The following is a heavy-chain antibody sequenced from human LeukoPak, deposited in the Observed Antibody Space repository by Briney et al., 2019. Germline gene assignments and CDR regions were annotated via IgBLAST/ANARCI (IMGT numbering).Heavy chain of an antibody. CDR3: AKDIWYYYGSGAAGYFDY. J-gene: IGHJ4*02. V-gene: IGHV3-21*04. CDR1: GFTFSSYS. D-gene: IGHD3-10*01. CDR2: ISSSSSYI. Sequence: GGSLRLSCAASGFTFSSYSMNWVRQAPGKGLEWVSSISSSSSYIYYADSVKGRFTISRDNAKNSLYLQMNSLRAEDTALYYCAKDIWYYYGSGAAGYFDYWGQGTLVTVSS.